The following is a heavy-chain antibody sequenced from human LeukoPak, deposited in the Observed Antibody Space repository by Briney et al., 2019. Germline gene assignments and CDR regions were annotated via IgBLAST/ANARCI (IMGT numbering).Heavy chain of an antibody. D-gene: IGHD2-15*01. V-gene: IGHV3-48*04. J-gene: IGHJ4*02. CDR2: ISSSTGTI. CDR1: GFTFSSYN. Sequence: GGSLGLSCAASGFTFSSYNMNWVRQAPGKGLEWVSYISSSTGTIYYADSVKGRFTISRDNAKNSLYLQMNSLRAEDTAVYYCARDRTPYCSGGSCYSGDYFDYWGQGTLVTVSS. CDR3: ARDRTPYCSGGSCYSGDYFDY.